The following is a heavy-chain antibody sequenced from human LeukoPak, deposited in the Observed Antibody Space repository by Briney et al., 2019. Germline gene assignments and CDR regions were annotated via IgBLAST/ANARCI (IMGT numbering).Heavy chain of an antibody. J-gene: IGHJ4*02. Sequence: GGSLRLSCQASGFTFSNYAMSWVRQAPGKGLEWDSSINPNDGASGATFFADSVKGRSTISRDDSRSVVYLQMNFLSAEDTAVYYCARSGVATCHYWGQGILVTVSS. CDR1: GFTFSNYA. V-gene: IGHV3-23*01. CDR3: ARSGVATCHY. D-gene: IGHD2-15*01. CDR2: INPNDGASGAT.